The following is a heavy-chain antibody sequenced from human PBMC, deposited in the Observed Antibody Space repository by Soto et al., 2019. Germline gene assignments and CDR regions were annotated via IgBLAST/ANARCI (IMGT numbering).Heavy chain of an antibody. CDR3: ARDGPSGAVVVITLDY. CDR2: ISSSSSTI. V-gene: IGHV3-48*02. J-gene: IGHJ4*02. D-gene: IGHD3-22*01. Sequence: EVQLVESGGGLVQPGGSLRLSCAASGFTFSSYSMNWVRQAPGKGLEWVSYISSSSSTIYYADSVKGRFTISRDKAKNSLYLQMNSLRDEDTAVYYCARDGPSGAVVVITLDYWGQGTLVTVSS. CDR1: GFTFSSYS.